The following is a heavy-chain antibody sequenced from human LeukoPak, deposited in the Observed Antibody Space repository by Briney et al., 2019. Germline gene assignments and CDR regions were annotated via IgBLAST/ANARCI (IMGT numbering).Heavy chain of an antibody. CDR1: GFTFSSYE. CDR3: AKKNYDFWSGYLGYFDY. CDR2: ISSSGSTI. D-gene: IGHD3-3*01. Sequence: PGGSLRLSCAASGFTFSSYEMNWVRQAPGKGLEWVSYISSSGSTIYYADFVKGRFTISRDNAKNSLYLQMNSLRAEDTAVYYCAKKNYDFWSGYLGYFDYWGQGTLVTVSS. V-gene: IGHV3-48*03. J-gene: IGHJ4*02.